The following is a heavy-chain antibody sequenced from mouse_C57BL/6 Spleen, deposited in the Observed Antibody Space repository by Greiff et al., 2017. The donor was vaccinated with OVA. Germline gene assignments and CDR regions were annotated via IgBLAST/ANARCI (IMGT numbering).Heavy chain of an antibody. CDR2: ISNLAYSI. J-gene: IGHJ1*03. V-gene: IGHV5-15*01. CDR3: ARQGDGYYLYFDV. D-gene: IGHD2-3*01. CDR1: GFTFSDYG. Sequence: DVQLVESGGGLVQPGGSLKLSCAASGFTFSDYGMEWVRQAPRQGPEWVAFISNLAYSIYYAETVTGRFTISTENAKNTLYREMIRLRSEDTSMYYCARQGDGYYLYFDVWGTGTTVTVSS.